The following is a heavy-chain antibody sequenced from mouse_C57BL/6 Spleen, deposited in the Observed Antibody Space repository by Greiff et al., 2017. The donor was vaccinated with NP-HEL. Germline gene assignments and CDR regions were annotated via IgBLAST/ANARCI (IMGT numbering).Heavy chain of an antibody. V-gene: IGHV1-26*01. J-gene: IGHJ1*03. CDR3: ARLLRASYWYFDV. CDR1: GYTFTDYY. D-gene: IGHD1-1*01. CDR2: INPNNGGT. Sequence: EVQLQQSGPELVKPGASVKISCKASGYTFTDYYMNWVKQSHGKSLEWIGDINPNNGGTSYNQKFKGKGTLTVDKSSSTAYMELRSLTSEDSAVYYCARLLRASYWYFDVWGTGTTVTVSS.